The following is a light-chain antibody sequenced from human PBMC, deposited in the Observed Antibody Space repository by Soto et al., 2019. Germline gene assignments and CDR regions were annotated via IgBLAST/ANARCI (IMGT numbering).Light chain of an antibody. J-gene: IGLJ1*01. CDR1: SSDVGGYNY. V-gene: IGLV2-8*01. Sequence: QSALTQPPSASGSPGQSVTISCSGTSSDVGGYNYVSWYQQHPGKAPKLMIYEVSKRPSGVPDRFSGSKSGNTASLTVSGLQAEDEADYYCISYAGTAYVFXTGTNVTVL. CDR2: EVS. CDR3: ISYAGTAYV.